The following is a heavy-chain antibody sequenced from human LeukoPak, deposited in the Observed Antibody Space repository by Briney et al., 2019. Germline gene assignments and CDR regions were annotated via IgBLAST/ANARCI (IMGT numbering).Heavy chain of an antibody. D-gene: IGHD4-17*01. J-gene: IGHJ4*02. CDR3: ILTTVTTSAEY. Sequence: PGGSLRLSCAASGLTVSSNYMNWVRQAPGKGLEWVSVIYNGVTIHYADSVKGRFTISSDNSKNTVYLQLNSLRAEDTAIYYCILTTVTTSAEYWGQGTPVTVSS. V-gene: IGHV3-53*01. CDR1: GLTVSSNY. CDR2: IYNGVTI.